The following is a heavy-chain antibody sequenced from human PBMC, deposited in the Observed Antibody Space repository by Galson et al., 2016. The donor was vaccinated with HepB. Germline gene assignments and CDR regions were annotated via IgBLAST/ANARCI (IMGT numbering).Heavy chain of an antibody. D-gene: IGHD1-14*01. J-gene: IGHJ6*02. CDR2: IYSDGTT. CDR1: GFTVNSDF. CDR3: ARGLLRKLDV. V-gene: IGHV3-53*01. Sequence: SLRLSCAASGFTVNSDFMNWVRQAPGKELEWLSVIYSDGTTYHAGSVKGRFTISRDNSENTLFLQMNNLRVEDTAVYYCARGLLRKLDVRGQGTTVIVSS.